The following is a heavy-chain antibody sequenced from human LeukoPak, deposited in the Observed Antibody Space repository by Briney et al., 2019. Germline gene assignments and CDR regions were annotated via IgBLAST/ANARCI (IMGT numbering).Heavy chain of an antibody. D-gene: IGHD3-10*01. CDR3: AKVTYGSGTYGAFDS. V-gene: IGHV3-23*01. CDR1: GFTFSDAW. Sequence: GGSLRLSCAASGFTFSDAWMTWVRQAPGKGLEWVSTISGSGDYTYYADSVKGRFTISRDNSKNTLYLQMNSLRAEDTAVYYCAKVTYGSGTYGAFDSWGQGTLVTVSS. J-gene: IGHJ4*02. CDR2: ISGSGDYT.